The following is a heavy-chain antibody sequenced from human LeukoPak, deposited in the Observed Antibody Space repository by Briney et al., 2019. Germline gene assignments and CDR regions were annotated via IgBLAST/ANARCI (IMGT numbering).Heavy chain of an antibody. V-gene: IGHV4-39*01. CDR3: ARLESYYDYVWGEDY. CDR1: GGSIRSSSNY. J-gene: IGHJ4*02. Sequence: SETLSLTCAVSGGSIRSSSNYWGWIRQPPGKGLEWIGSIYYSGSTYYNPSLKSRVTISVDTSKNQFSLKLSSLTAADTAVYFCARLESYYDYVWGEDYWGQGTLVTVSS. D-gene: IGHD3-16*01. CDR2: IYYSGST.